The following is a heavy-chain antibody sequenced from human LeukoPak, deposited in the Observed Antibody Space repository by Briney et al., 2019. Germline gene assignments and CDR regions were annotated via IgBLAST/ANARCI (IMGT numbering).Heavy chain of an antibody. D-gene: IGHD2-2*01. Sequence: GGSLRLSCAASGFTFSSYSMNWVRQAPGKGLEWVSSISSSSSYIYYADSVKGRFTISRDNAKNSLYLQMNSLRTEDTAVYYCARDAYCSSTSCYLGFGYWGQGTLVTVSS. J-gene: IGHJ4*02. CDR1: GFTFSSYS. CDR3: ARDAYCSSTSCYLGFGY. V-gene: IGHV3-21*01. CDR2: ISSSSSYI.